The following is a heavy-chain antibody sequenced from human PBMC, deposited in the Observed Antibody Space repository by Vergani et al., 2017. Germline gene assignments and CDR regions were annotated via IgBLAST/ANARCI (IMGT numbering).Heavy chain of an antibody. V-gene: IGHV4-34*02. CDR2: IYYSGST. D-gene: IGHD6-13*01. J-gene: IGHJ4*02. CDR3: ARGSRAAGYSGPDS. Sequence: QVQLQQWGAGVVKPSGTLSLTCAVFGESFSSFYWSWIRQPPGKGLEWIGSIYYSGSTYYNPSLKSRVTISVDTSKNQFSLKLSSVTAADTAVYYCARGSRAAGYSGPDSWGQGTRVTVSS. CDR1: GESFSSFY.